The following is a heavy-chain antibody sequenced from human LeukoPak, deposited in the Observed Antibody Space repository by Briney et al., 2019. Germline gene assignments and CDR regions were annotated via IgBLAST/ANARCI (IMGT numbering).Heavy chain of an antibody. CDR3: AKDRLGIEYGDYGDYYYMDV. D-gene: IGHD4-17*01. CDR1: GFTFSSYG. CDR2: IRYDGSNK. Sequence: PGGSLRLSCAASGFTFSSYGMHWVRQAPGKGLEWVAFIRYDGSNKYYADSVKGRFTISRDNSKNTLYLQMNSLRAEDTAVYYCAKDRLGIEYGDYGDYYYMDVWGKGTAVTVSS. J-gene: IGHJ6*03. V-gene: IGHV3-30*02.